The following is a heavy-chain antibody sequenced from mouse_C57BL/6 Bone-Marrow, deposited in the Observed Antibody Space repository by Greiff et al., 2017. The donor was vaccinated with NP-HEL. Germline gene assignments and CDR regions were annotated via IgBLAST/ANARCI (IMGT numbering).Heavy chain of an antibody. D-gene: IGHD2-1*01. CDR1: GYSITSGYD. J-gene: IGHJ1*03. V-gene: IGHV3-1*01. Sequence: EVQLQESGPGMVKPSQSLSLTCTVTGYSITSGYDWHWIRHFPGNQLEWMGYISYSGSTNYNPSLKSRISITHDTSKNHFFLKLNSVTTEDTATYYCARGILGNQSLYWYFDVWGTGTTVTVSS. CDR2: ISYSGST. CDR3: ARGILGNQSLYWYFDV.